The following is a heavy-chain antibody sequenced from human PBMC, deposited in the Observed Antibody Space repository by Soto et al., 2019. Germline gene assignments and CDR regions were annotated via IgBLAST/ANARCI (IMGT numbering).Heavy chain of an antibody. J-gene: IGHJ6*02. CDR3: ARGVSSGWKNYYYYYGMDV. CDR2: IYYSGST. CDR1: GGSISSYY. V-gene: IGHV4-59*12. D-gene: IGHD6-19*01. Sequence: SETLSLTCTVSGGSISSYYWSWIRQPPGKGLEWIGYIYYSGSTNYNPSLKSRVTISVDTSKNQFSLKLSSVTAADTAVYYCARGVSSGWKNYYYYYGMDVWGQGTTVTVSS.